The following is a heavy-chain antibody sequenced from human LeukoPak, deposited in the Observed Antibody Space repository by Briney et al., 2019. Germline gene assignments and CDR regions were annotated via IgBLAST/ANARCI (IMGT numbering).Heavy chain of an antibody. Sequence: GGSLRLSCTGSGFTFSSYTMSWVRQAPGKGLEWVSGISGSGGTTKFADSVKGRFTIARDNSNKSLYLQMNSLRAEDTAVYYCAKPHRGSSWYSGNYFDYWGQGTLVTVSS. J-gene: IGHJ4*02. CDR3: AKPHRGSSWYSGNYFDY. CDR2: ISGSGGTT. V-gene: IGHV3-23*01. D-gene: IGHD6-13*01. CDR1: GFTFSSYT.